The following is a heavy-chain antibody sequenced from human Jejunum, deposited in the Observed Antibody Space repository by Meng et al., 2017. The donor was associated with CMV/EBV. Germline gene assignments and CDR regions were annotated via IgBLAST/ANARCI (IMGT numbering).Heavy chain of an antibody. D-gene: IGHD4-11*01. Sequence: QVYLVEPGGGLVKPGGYLTLSCADSGFTFSDYHVTWIRQAPGKGLEWISYISSTGSITNYADTVMGRFTISRDNAKNSLYLDMNSLRVEDTAVYYCARIATVTTRQCLDYWGQGTLVTVSS. CDR2: ISSTGSIT. J-gene: IGHJ4*02. CDR1: GFTFSDYH. V-gene: IGHV3-11*06. CDR3: ARIATVTTRQCLDY.